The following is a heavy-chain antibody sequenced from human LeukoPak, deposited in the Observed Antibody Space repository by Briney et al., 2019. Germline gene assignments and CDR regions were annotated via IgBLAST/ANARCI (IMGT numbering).Heavy chain of an antibody. CDR1: GVSISIVCYY. CDR2: IKHSGST. J-gene: IGHJ3*02. Sequence: SQTLSLTCTLSGVSISIVCYYWSWIRQTPGKGLEGIGEIKHSGSTNYNPSLKSRVTISVDTSKNQFSRKLSSVTAADTAVYYCARIYGRGAFDIWGQGTMVTVSS. V-gene: IGHV4-34*01. CDR3: ARIYGRGAFDI. D-gene: IGHD5-12*01.